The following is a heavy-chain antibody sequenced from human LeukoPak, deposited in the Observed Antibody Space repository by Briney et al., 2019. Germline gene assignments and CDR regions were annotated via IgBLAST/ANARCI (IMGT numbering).Heavy chain of an antibody. CDR1: GGSISSYY. D-gene: IGHD4-17*01. CDR2: IYSSGST. CDR3: ARRGYGDYVGYFDY. Sequence: SETLSLTCSVSGGSISSYYWSWIRQPAGKGLEWIGRIYSSGSTNYNPSLKSRVTMSVDTSKNQYSLKLISVTAGDTAVYYCARRGYGDYVGYFDYWGQGTLVTVSS. J-gene: IGHJ4*02. V-gene: IGHV4-4*07.